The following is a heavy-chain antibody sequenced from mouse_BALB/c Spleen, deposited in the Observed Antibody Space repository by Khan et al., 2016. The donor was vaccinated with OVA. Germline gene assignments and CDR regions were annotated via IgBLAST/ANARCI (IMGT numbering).Heavy chain of an antibody. J-gene: IGHJ2*01. CDR3: ARRGLLWDFDY. V-gene: IGHV1-7*01. CDR1: GYTFINYW. CDR2: INPSTGYT. D-gene: IGHD2-1*01. Sequence: QVQLKQSGAELAKPGASVKMSCKASGYTFINYWILWVKQRPGQGLEWIGYINPSTGYTEYNQNFKDNATLTSDKSSSTAYMQLSSLTYEDSAVYYCARRGLLWDFDYWGQGTTLTVSS.